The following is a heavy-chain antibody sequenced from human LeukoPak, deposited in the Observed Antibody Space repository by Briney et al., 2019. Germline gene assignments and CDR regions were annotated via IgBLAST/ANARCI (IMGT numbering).Heavy chain of an antibody. J-gene: IGHJ4*02. CDR1: GGTFSSYG. CDR3: ARDWSLDTSGPFAY. D-gene: IGHD3-22*01. Sequence: WASVKVSCKASGGTFSSYGISWVRQAPGQGLEWMGRIIPILDIANSAQKFQGRVTITADKSTSTAYMELSSLRSEDTALYYCARDWSLDTSGPFAYWGQGTLVTVSS. V-gene: IGHV1-69*04. CDR2: IIPILDIA.